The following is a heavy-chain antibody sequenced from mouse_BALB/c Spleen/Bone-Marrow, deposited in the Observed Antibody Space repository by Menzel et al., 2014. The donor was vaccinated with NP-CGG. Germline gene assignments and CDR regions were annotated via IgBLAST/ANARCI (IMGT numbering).Heavy chain of an antibody. J-gene: IGHJ4*01. V-gene: IGHV1-7*01. CDR1: GYTFTSYW. Sequence: QVQLQQSGAELAKPGASVKMSCKASGYTFTSYWMHWVKQRPGQGLEWIGYINPSTGYTGYNQKFKDKATLTADKSSSTAYMQLSSLTSEDSAVYYCARPENYDAMDYWGQGTSVTVSS. CDR2: INPSTGYT. CDR3: ARPENYDAMDY.